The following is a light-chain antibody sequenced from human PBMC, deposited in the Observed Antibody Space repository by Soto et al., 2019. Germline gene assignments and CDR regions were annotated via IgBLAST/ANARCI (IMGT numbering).Light chain of an antibody. CDR2: GAS. J-gene: IGKJ1*01. CDR3: QRSGGSLWT. Sequence: EIVLTQSPATLSLSPGERATLSCRASQSFSSSYLAWYQQKPGQAPRLLIYGASSRATGIPDRFSGTGSGTDFTLTISRLEPEDFAVYYCQRSGGSLWTFGQGTKVDIK. CDR1: QSFSSSY. V-gene: IGKV3-20*01.